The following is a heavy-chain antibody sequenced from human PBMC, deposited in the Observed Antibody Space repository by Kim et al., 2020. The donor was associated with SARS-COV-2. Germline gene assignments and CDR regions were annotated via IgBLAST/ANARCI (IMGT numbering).Heavy chain of an antibody. Sequence: SETLSLTCSVSGGSVSMFSYYWAWIRQSPDKGLEWIGTVHRSGTTFYNPSLKSRVTVSVDMSKNQFSLNLTSLTASYTAIYYCARRDTYTFDYWGQGTVVTVSA. CDR3: ARRDTYTFDY. CDR1: GGSVSMFSYY. V-gene: IGHV4-39*01. D-gene: IGHD5-18*01. J-gene: IGHJ4*02. CDR2: VHRSGTT.